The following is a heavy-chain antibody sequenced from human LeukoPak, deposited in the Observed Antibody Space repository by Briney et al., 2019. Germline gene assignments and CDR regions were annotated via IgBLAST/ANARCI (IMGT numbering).Heavy chain of an antibody. Sequence: PGGSLRLSCAATVFTFSNYAMSWFRHAPRKGLEWVSGIRGIGSRTNYADSVKGRFTTSRDNSKNNLYLQINSLRTDHTAVYYCARSYGDSTPFWGQGTLVSVCS. V-gene: IGHV3-23*01. CDR2: IRGIGSRT. CDR1: VFTFSNYA. J-gene: IGHJ4*02. D-gene: IGHD4-17*01. CDR3: ARSYGDSTPF.